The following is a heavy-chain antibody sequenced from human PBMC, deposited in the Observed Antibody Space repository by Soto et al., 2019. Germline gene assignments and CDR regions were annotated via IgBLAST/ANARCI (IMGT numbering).Heavy chain of an antibody. CDR2: IYSGGST. J-gene: IGHJ6*03. CDR3: ARGGTDYYYYYYMDV. CDR1: GFTVSSNY. V-gene: IGHV3-66*01. D-gene: IGHD2-15*01. Sequence: GGSLRLSCAASGFTVSSNYMSWVRQAPGKGLEWVSGIYSGGSTYYAEYVMGRFTISISNSKNTVYLQMNSLRAEDTAVYYCARGGTDYYYYYYMDVWGKGTTVTVSS.